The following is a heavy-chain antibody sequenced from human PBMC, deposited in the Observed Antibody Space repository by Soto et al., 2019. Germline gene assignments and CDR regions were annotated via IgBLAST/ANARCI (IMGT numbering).Heavy chain of an antibody. CDR1: GFTFSNAW. Sequence: EVQLVESGGGLVKPGGSLRLSCAASGFTFSNAWMSWVRQAPGKGLEWVGRIKSKTDGGTTDYAAPVKGRFTISRDDSKNTLYLEIDSLKTEDTAVYYCSTWPDSGSYHVFSAFDYWGQGTLVTVSS. V-gene: IGHV3-15*01. J-gene: IGHJ4*02. CDR2: IKSKTDGGTT. CDR3: STWPDSGSYHVFSAFDY. D-gene: IGHD1-26*01.